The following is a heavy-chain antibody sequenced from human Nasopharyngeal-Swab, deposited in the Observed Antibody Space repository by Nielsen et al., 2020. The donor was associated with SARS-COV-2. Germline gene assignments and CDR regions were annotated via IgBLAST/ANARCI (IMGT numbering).Heavy chain of an antibody. J-gene: IGHJ4*02. D-gene: IGHD3-22*01. CDR1: GYTFTGYY. CDR3: AREVDYDSSGYYYFDY. V-gene: IGHV1-2*04. Sequence: ASVKVSCKASGYTFTGYYMHWVRQAPGQGLEWMGWINPNSGGTNYAQKFQGWVTMTRDTSISTAYMELRSLRSDDTAVYYCAREVDYDSSGYYYFDYWGQGTLVTVSS. CDR2: INPNSGGT.